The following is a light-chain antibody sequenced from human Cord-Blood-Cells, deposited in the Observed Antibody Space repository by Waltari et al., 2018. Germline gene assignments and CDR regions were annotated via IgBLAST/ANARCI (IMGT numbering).Light chain of an antibody. CDR3: QQSYSTPL. V-gene: IGKV1-39*01. CDR2: AAS. J-gene: IGKJ4*01. CDR1: QSISSY. Sequence: DIQMPQSPSSLFASVGASVTITCRASQSISSYLNWYQQKPGKAPTRLIYAASSLQSGVPSRFSGSGSGTDFTLTISSLQPEDFATYYCQQSYSTPLFGGGTKVEIK.